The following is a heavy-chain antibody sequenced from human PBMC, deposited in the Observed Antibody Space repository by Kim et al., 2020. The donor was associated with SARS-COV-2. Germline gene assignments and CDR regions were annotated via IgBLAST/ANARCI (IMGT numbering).Heavy chain of an antibody. Sequence: YAQKFQGRVTITADESTSTAYMELSSLRSEDTAVYYCASWGSSGWYYFDYWGQGTLVTVSS. J-gene: IGHJ4*02. V-gene: IGHV1-69*01. CDR3: ASWGSSGWYYFDY. D-gene: IGHD6-19*01.